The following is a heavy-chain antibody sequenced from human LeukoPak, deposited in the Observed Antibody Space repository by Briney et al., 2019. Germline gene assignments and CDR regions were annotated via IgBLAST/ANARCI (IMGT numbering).Heavy chain of an antibody. J-gene: IGHJ4*02. CDR1: GGSISSGGYS. D-gene: IGHD4-17*01. CDR2: IYHSGST. V-gene: IGHV4-30-2*01. Sequence: TPSETLSLTCAVSGGSISSGGYSWSWIRQPPGKGLEWIGYIYHSGSTYYNPSLKSRVTISVDRSKNQFSLNLTSVTAADTAVYYCARGSYGDSGSFDHWGQGTLVTVSS. CDR3: ARGSYGDSGSFDH.